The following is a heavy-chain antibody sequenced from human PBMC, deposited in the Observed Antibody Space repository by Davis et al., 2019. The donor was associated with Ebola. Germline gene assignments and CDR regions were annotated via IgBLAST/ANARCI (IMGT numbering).Heavy chain of an antibody. J-gene: IGHJ4*02. D-gene: IGHD1/OR15-1a*01. CDR3: VTENWYRFES. V-gene: IGHV3-72*01. Sequence: GGSLRLSCGVSGLPFSAYFMDWVRPTPGTGLEWVGLSRNQENHYNTEYAASVRGRFTISRDDSKKSMYLQMNSLRTEDTAVYYCVTENWYRFESWGQGTLVTVSS. CDR1: GLPFSAYF. CDR2: SRNQENHYNT.